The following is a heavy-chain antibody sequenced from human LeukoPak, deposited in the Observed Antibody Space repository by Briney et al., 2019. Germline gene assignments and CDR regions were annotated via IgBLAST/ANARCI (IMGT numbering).Heavy chain of an antibody. CDR2: INHSGST. Sequence: PSETLSLTCAVYGGSFSGYYWSWIRQPPGKGLEWIGEINHSGSTNYNPSLKSRVTISVDTSKNQFSLKLSSVTAADTAVYYCARARGSGTATLAIYYFDYWGQGTLVTVSS. D-gene: IGHD3-10*01. J-gene: IGHJ4*02. CDR3: ARARGSGTATLAIYYFDY. CDR1: GGSFSGYY. V-gene: IGHV4-34*01.